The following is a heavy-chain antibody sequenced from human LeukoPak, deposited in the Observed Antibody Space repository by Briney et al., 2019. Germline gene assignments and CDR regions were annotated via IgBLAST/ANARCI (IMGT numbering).Heavy chain of an antibody. CDR3: AKDRRVTVYYDFWSGYYPRDY. CDR1: GYTFTSYD. V-gene: IGHV1-8*01. D-gene: IGHD3-3*01. CDR2: MNPNSGNT. Sequence: ASVKVSCKASGYTFTSYDINWVRQATGQGLEWMGWMNPNSGNTGYAQKFQGRVTMTRNTSISTAYMELSSLRSEDTAVYYCAKDRRVTVYYDFWSGYYPRDYWGQGTLVTVSS. J-gene: IGHJ4*02.